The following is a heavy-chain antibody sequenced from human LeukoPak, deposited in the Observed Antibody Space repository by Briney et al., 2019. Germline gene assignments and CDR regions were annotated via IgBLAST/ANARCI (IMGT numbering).Heavy chain of an antibody. J-gene: IGHJ5*02. V-gene: IGHV4-39*07. CDR3: ARDSGHKKIWFDP. CDR1: GGSISSSSYY. CDR2: IYYSGST. Sequence: SETLSLTCTVSGGSISSSSYYWGWIRQPPGKGLEWIGSIYYSGSTYYNPSLKSRVTISVDTSKNQFSLKLSSVTAADTAVYYCARDSGHKKIWFDPWGQGTLVTVSS.